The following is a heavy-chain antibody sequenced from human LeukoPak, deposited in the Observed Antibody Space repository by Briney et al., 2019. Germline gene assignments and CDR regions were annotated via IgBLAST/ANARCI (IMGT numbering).Heavy chain of an antibody. D-gene: IGHD4-17*01. CDR1: VYTFTVYY. Sequence: ASVNVSCKSSVYTFTVYYMHWVRQAPGQGLEWMGWINPNSGGTNYAQKFQGRVTMTRDTSISTAYMELSRLRSDDTAVYYCARVLYGDYVLDYWGQGTLVTVSS. J-gene: IGHJ4*02. CDR3: ARVLYGDYVLDY. CDR2: INPNSGGT. V-gene: IGHV1-2*02.